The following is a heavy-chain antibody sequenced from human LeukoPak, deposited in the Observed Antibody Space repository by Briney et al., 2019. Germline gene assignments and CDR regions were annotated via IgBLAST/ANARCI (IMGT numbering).Heavy chain of an antibody. J-gene: IGHJ5*02. CDR3: ARNEQLVPYNWFDP. V-gene: IGHV3-30*04. CDR1: GFTFSSYA. CDR2: ISYDGSNK. Sequence: PGGSLRLSCAASGFTFSSYAMHWVRQAPGKGLEWVAVISYDGSNKYYADSVKGRFTISRDNSKNTLYLQMNSLRPEDTAVYYCARNEQLVPYNWFDPWGQGTLVTVSS. D-gene: IGHD6-13*01.